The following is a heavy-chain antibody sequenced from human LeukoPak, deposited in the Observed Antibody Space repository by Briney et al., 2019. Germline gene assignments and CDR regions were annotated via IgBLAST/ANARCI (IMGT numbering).Heavy chain of an antibody. CDR1: GFTFSSHA. D-gene: IGHD2/OR15-2a*01. CDR2: ISGSGANT. Sequence: PGGSLRLSCAASGFTFSSHAMSWVRQAPGKGLEWVSSISGSGANTYYADSVKGRLTISRDNSKNALYVQMNSLRAEDTAVYYCAKNRPLSAFDIWGQGTMVTVSS. CDR3: AKNRPLSAFDI. J-gene: IGHJ3*02. V-gene: IGHV3-23*01.